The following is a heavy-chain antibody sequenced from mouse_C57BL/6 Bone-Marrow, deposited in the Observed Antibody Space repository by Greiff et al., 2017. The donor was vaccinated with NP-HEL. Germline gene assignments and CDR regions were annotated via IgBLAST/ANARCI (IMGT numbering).Heavy chain of an antibody. J-gene: IGHJ3*01. CDR2: ISSGGDYI. D-gene: IGHD1-3*01. CDR1: GFTFSSYA. Sequence: EVKLVESGEGLVKPGGSLKLSCAASGFTFSSYAMSWVRQTPEKRLEWVAYISSGGDYIYYADTVKGRFTITRDNARNTLYLKMSSLKSEDTAMYYCTREMGDNYEAYWGQGTLVTVSA. V-gene: IGHV5-9-1*02. CDR3: TREMGDNYEAY.